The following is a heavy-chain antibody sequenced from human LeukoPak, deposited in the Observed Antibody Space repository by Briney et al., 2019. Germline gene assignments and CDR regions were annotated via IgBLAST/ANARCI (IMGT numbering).Heavy chain of an antibody. J-gene: IGHJ4*02. CDR3: ARQTYYYDSSGYYYMRFDY. V-gene: IGHV4-59*08. D-gene: IGHD3-22*01. CDR1: GGSISSYY. Sequence: SETLSLTCTVSGGSISSYYWSWIRQPPGKGLEWIGYIYYSGSTNYNPSLKSRVTISVDTSKNQFSLKLSSVTAADTAAYYCARQTYYYDSSGYYYMRFDYWGQGTLVTVSS. CDR2: IYYSGST.